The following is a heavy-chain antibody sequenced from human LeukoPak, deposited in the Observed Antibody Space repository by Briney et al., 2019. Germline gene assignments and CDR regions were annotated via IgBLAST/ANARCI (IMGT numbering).Heavy chain of an antibody. J-gene: IGHJ4*02. CDR2: LSAYNGNT. CDR3: ARGFGSRSFYDPDYYLDY. Sequence: ASVKLSCKASGYTFTSCGISWVRQAPGQGLERMGWLSAYNGNTNYAQTLQGRVTMTTDTSTHTAHMELRSLRSDDTPVYYWARGFGSRSFYDPDYYLDYWGQGTLVTVSS. CDR1: GYTFTSCG. D-gene: IGHD5/OR15-5a*01. V-gene: IGHV1-18*01.